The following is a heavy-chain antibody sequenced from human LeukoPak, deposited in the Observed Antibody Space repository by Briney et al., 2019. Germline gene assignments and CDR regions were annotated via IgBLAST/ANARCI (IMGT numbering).Heavy chain of an antibody. CDR1: GGSISSYY. V-gene: IGHV4-59*01. J-gene: IGHJ4*02. Sequence: SETLSLTCTVSGGSISSYYWSWIRQPPGKGLEWIGYIYYSGSTNYNPSLKSRVTISVDTSKNQFSLKLSSVTAADTAVYYCARVGDYVWGSYRYTGFDYWGQGTLVTVSS. CDR3: ARVGDYVWGSYRYTGFDY. CDR2: IYYSGST. D-gene: IGHD3-16*02.